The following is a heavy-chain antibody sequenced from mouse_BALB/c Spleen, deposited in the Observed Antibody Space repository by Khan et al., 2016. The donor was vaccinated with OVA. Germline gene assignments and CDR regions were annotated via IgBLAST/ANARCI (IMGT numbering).Heavy chain of an antibody. CDR2: IWSAGST. CDR1: GFSLTNYG. Sequence: QVQLKESGPGLVAPSQSLSITCTISGFSLTNYGVHWVRQPPGKGLEWLVVIWSAGSTNYNSALKSRLTISKDNSKSQVFLKMNSLQTDDTAVYVCARQPYYHYNIMDYWGQGTSVTVSS. CDR3: ARQPYYHYNIMDY. J-gene: IGHJ4*01. D-gene: IGHD2-10*01. V-gene: IGHV2-6-1*01.